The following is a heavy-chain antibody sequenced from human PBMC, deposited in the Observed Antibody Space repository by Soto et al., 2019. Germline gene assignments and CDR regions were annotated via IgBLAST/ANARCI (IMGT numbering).Heavy chain of an antibody. CDR3: ARETQWLNWFDP. CDR1: GFTFSTHS. CDR2: IISSTI. V-gene: IGHV3-48*01. J-gene: IGHJ5*02. D-gene: IGHD6-19*01. Sequence: GGSLRLSCAASGFTFSTHSMNWVRQTPGKGLEWISYIISSTIYYADSVKGRFTISRDNAKNSLYLQMNSLRAEDTAVYYCARETQWLNWFDPWGQGTLVTVS.